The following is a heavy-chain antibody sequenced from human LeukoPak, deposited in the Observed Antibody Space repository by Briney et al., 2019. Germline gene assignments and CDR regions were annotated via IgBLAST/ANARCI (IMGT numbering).Heavy chain of an antibody. D-gene: IGHD6-13*01. Sequence: GGSLRLSCAASGFTFSSYAMSWVRQAPGKGLEWVANIKEDGSQKYYVDSLKGRFTISRDNAKNSLYLQMNSLRAEDTAVYYCARDESRHSSSWYRNWGQGTLVTVSS. V-gene: IGHV3-7*01. CDR3: ARDESRHSSSWYRN. CDR2: IKEDGSQK. CDR1: GFTFSSYA. J-gene: IGHJ4*02.